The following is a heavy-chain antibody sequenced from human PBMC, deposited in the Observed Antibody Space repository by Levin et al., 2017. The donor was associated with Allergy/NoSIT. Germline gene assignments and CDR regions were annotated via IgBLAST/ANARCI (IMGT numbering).Heavy chain of an antibody. CDR2: ISGESRTI. CDR1: GFTFSSYA. D-gene: IGHD3-16*02. V-gene: IGHV3-23*01. CDR3: VSYRDGPYIHIAY. Sequence: LGESLKISCVVSGFTFSSYAMSWIRQTPDKGLEWISIISGESRTIYYADSVRGRFTISRDNSKNTLYLQMNSLTAEDTALYYCVSYRDGPYIHIAYWGQGTLVTVSS. J-gene: IGHJ4*02.